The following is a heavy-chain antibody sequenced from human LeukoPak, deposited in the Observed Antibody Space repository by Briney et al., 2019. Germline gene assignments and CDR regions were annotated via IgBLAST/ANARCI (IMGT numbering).Heavy chain of an antibody. CDR1: GGSISSYY. CDR3: ARDRVVTAYNWFDP. V-gene: IGHV4-4*07. D-gene: IGHD2-21*02. CDR2: IYTSGST. J-gene: IGHJ5*02. Sequence: SETLSLTCIVSGGSISSYYLSWIRPPAGKGLEWIGRIYTSGSTNYNPSLKSRVTMSVDTSKNQFSLKLSSVTAADTAVYYCARDRVVTAYNWFDPWGQGTLVTVSS.